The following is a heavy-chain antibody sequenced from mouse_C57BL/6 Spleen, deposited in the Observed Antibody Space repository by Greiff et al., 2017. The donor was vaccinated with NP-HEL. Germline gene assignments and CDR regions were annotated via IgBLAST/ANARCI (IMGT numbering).Heavy chain of an antibody. CDR2: IDPENGDT. Sequence: EVQLQQSGAELVRPGASVKLSCTASGFNIKDDYMHWVKQRPEQGLEWIGWIDPENGDTEYASKFQGKATITADTSSNTAYLQLSSLTSEDTAVYYCTTCYDYDVPYWGQGTLVTVSA. V-gene: IGHV14-4*01. D-gene: IGHD2-4*01. CDR1: GFNIKDDY. CDR3: TTCYDYDVPY. J-gene: IGHJ3*01.